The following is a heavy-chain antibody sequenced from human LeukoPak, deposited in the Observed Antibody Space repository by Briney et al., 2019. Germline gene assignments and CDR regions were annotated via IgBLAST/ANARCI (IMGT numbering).Heavy chain of an antibody. CDR2: IYYSGST. D-gene: IGHD1-26*01. V-gene: IGHV4-31*03. CDR3: AREVVGGSYFFDY. CDR1: GGSISSGAYY. J-gene: IGHJ4*02. Sequence: SQTLSLTCTVSGGSISSGAYYRSWIRQHPGQGLEWIGYIYYSGSTYYNPSLESRVTISVDTSKNQFSLKLSSVTAADTAVYYCAREVVGGSYFFDYWGQGTLVTVSS.